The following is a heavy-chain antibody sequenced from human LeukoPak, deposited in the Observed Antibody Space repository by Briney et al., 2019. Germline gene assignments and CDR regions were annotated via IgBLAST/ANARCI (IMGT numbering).Heavy chain of an antibody. V-gene: IGHV3-30*03. CDR2: ISYDGNII. CDR1: GFTFSSYG. J-gene: IGHJ4*02. CDR3: AREDYSGYDFYDY. Sequence: GGSLGLSCAASGFTFSSYGMHWVRQAPGKGLEWVAVISYDGNIIHYADSVKGRFTISRDNAKNTLYLQMNSLRVEDTAVYYCAREDYSGYDFYDYWGQGSLVTVSS. D-gene: IGHD5-12*01.